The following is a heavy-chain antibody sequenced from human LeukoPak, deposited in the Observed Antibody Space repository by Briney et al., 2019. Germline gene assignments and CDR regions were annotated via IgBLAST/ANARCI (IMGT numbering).Heavy chain of an antibody. Sequence: ASVKVSCKASGYTFTGYYMHWVRLAPGQGLEWMGWINPNSGGTNYAQKFQGRVTMTRDTSISTAYMELSRLRSDDTAVYYCARNEVGNYDSSGVDYWGQGTLVTVSS. CDR1: GYTFTGYY. CDR2: INPNSGGT. V-gene: IGHV1-2*02. CDR3: ARNEVGNYDSSGVDY. J-gene: IGHJ4*02. D-gene: IGHD3-22*01.